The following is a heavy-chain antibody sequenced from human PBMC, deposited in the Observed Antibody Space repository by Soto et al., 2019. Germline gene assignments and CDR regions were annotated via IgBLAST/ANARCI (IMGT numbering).Heavy chain of an antibody. CDR3: ARDGGREMATTYAFDI. V-gene: IGHV4-31*03. CDR1: GGSISSGGYY. CDR2: IYYSGST. D-gene: IGHD1-26*01. J-gene: IGHJ3*02. Sequence: QVQLQESGPGLVKPSQTLSLTCTVSGGSISSGGYYWSWIRQHPGKGLEWIGYIYYSGSTYYNPSLKSRVTISVDTSKNQFSLKLSSVTAADTAVYYCARDGGREMATTYAFDIWGQGTMVTVSS.